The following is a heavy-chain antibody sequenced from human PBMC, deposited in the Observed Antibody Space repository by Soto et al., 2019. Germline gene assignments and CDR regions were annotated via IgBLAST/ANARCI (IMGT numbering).Heavy chain of an antibody. V-gene: IGHV3-23*01. Sequence: GESLKISCAPSGFTFSSSAMSWVRQAPGKGLEWVSAISGNGDNTYYADSVQGRFTISRDNSKNTLYLQVNGLRAEDTAVYYCARDPPLSVLVVVATDPSWRQGTRVTVS. CDR2: ISGNGDNT. J-gene: IGHJ5*02. CDR1: GFTFSSSA. CDR3: ARDPPLSVLVVVATDPS. D-gene: IGHD3-22*01.